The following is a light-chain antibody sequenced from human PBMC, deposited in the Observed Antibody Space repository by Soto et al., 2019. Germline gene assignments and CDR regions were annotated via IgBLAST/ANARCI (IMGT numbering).Light chain of an antibody. Sequence: IVLTQSPGTLSLSPGESASLSCRASQSIGGNYLAWYQQKPGQAPRLLIYGASTRATGIPDSFSGSVSGSGFTLTISRLEDEDSAVYYCQQYGDSPYTFGQGTNVDIK. CDR3: QQYGDSPYT. V-gene: IGKV3-20*01. J-gene: IGKJ2*01. CDR1: QSIGGNY. CDR2: GAS.